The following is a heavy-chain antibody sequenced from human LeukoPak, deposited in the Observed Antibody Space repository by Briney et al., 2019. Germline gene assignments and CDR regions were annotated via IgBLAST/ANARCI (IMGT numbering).Heavy chain of an antibody. CDR2: ISADGSKT. J-gene: IGHJ4*02. V-gene: IGHV3-74*01. CDR3: ARESRRAHDY. CDR1: GFTFSNQW. Sequence: PGGSLRLSCAASGFTFSNQWMTWVRQAPGKGPVWVSLISADGSKTFYSDSVKGRFTISRDNAKNTLYLQMNSLRGDDTAVYFCARESRRAHDYWGQGTLVTVSS.